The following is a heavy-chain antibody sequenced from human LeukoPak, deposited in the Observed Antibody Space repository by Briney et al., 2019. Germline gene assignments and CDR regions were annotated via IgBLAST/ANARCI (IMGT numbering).Heavy chain of an antibody. Sequence: SETLSLTCTVSSGSISSGDYYWSWIRQPPGKGLEWIGYIYYSGSTYYNPSLKSRVTISVDTSKNQFSLKLSSVTAADTAVYCCARARGDVDYWGQGTLVTVSS. V-gene: IGHV4-30-4*01. D-gene: IGHD2-21*02. CDR2: IYYSGST. CDR1: SGSISSGDYY. CDR3: ARARGDVDY. J-gene: IGHJ4*02.